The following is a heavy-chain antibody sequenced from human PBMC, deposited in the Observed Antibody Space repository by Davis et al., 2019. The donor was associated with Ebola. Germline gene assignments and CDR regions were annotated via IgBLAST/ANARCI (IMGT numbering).Heavy chain of an antibody. CDR2: ILYDVSNK. J-gene: IGHJ4*02. V-gene: IGHV3-30-3*01. D-gene: IGHD6-19*01. CDR3: AKNRIAVAGRGLVAY. Sequence: GESLKISCAASGFTFSSYAMHWVRQAPGKGLEWVAVILYDVSNKYYADSGKGRFTISRDNSKNTLYLQMNSLRAEDTAVYYCAKNRIAVAGRGLVAYWGQGTLVTVSS. CDR1: GFTFSSYA.